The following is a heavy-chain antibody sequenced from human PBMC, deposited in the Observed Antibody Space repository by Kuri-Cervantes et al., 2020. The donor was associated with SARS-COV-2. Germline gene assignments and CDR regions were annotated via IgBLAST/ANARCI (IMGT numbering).Heavy chain of an antibody. J-gene: IGHJ4*02. CDR1: GFTFSSYG. V-gene: IGHV3-30*02. Sequence: GESLKISCAASGFTFSSYGMHWVRQAPGKGLEWVAFIRYDGSNKYYADSVKGRFTISRDNSKNTLYLQMNSLRAEDTAVYYCARVGLLNYDFWSGYYLDYWGQGTLVTVSS. CDR2: IRYDGSNK. CDR3: ARVGLLNYDFWSGYYLDY. D-gene: IGHD3-3*01.